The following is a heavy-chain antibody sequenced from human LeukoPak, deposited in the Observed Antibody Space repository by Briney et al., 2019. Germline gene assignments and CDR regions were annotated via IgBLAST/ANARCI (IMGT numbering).Heavy chain of an antibody. CDR2: IKQDGSEK. CDR1: GFTFSSYW. V-gene: IGHV3-7*01. J-gene: IGHJ3*02. Sequence: GGSLRLSCAASGFTFSSYWMSWVRQAPGKGLEWVANIKQDGSEKYYVDSVKGRFTISRDNAKNSLYLQMNSLRAEDTAVYYCARDQPMRRTRVAFDIWGQGTMVTVSS. CDR3: ARDQPMRRTRVAFDI.